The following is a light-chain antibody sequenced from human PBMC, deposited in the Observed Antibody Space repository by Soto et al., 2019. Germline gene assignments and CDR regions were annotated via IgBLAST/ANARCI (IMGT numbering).Light chain of an antibody. Sequence: IVLTQSPDTLSLSPGERATLSCRASQSVRSNYLAWYQQKPGQAPRFLIYDASSRATGITDRFSGSGSGTDFTLTISRLEPEDFAVYYCQQYGSSPLTFGGGTKVDIK. CDR3: QQYGSSPLT. J-gene: IGKJ4*01. CDR2: DAS. V-gene: IGKV3-20*01. CDR1: QSVRSNY.